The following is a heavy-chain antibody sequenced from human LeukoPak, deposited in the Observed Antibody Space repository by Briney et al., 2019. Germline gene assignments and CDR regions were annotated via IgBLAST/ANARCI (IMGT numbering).Heavy chain of an antibody. CDR3: AKEEGTTVTTFDY. Sequence: GWALTLSCPASGFTFSSYTMNWVRQAPGKGLDLVSSISSSSTYIYYADSVKGRFTISRDNAENSLFLQMNSLRAEDTAVYYCAKEEGTTVTTFDYWGQGTLVTVSS. V-gene: IGHV3-21*01. J-gene: IGHJ4*02. D-gene: IGHD4-17*01. CDR1: GFTFSSYT. CDR2: ISSSSTYI.